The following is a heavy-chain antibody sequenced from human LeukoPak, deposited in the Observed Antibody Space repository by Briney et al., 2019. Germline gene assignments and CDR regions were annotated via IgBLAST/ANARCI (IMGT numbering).Heavy chain of an antibody. Sequence: GGSLRLSCAASGFTFDHYAMHWVRQAPRKGLEWVSGISWNSGRIGYADSVKGRFTISRDNAKNSLYLQMNSLRAEDMALYYCARGYWDAFDIWGQGTMVTVSS. CDR1: GFTFDHYA. CDR2: ISWNSGRI. D-gene: IGHD2-8*02. CDR3: ARGYWDAFDI. J-gene: IGHJ3*02. V-gene: IGHV3-9*03.